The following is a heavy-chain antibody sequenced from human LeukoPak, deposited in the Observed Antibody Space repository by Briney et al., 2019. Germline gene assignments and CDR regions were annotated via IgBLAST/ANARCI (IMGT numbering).Heavy chain of an antibody. Sequence: SETLSLTCAVYGGSFSGYYWSWIRQPPGKGLEWIGEINHSGSTNYNPSLKSRVTISVDTSKNQFSLKLSSVAAADTAVYYCARVYNWFDPWGQGTLVTVSS. CDR2: INHSGST. CDR3: ARVYNWFDP. J-gene: IGHJ5*02. CDR1: GGSFSGYY. V-gene: IGHV4-34*01.